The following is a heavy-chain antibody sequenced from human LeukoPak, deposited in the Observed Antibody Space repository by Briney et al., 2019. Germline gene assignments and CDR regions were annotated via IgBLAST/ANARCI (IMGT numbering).Heavy chain of an antibody. CDR2: ISGYNDDT. V-gene: IGHV1-18*01. Sequence: ASVKVSCKGSGYTFPSYGISGVRQAPGQGLEWMGWISGYNDDTNYAQSLQGRVTMTTDTTTSTAYMELSGLRSDDTAVYYCARDRGQLWFLVWGQGTLVTLSS. J-gene: IGHJ4*02. D-gene: IGHD5-18*01. CDR1: GYTFPSYG. CDR3: ARDRGQLWFLV.